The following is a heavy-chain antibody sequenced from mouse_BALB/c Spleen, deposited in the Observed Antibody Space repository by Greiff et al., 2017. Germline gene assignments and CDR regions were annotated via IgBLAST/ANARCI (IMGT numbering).Heavy chain of an antibody. CDR3: ASVLGQRGHGGFAY. V-gene: IGHV1-69*02. CDR2: IDPSDSYT. Sequence: QVQLQQPGAELVKPGASVKLSCKASGYTFTSYWMHWVTQRPGQGLEWIGEIDPSDSYTNYNQKFKGKATLTVDKSSSTAYMQLSSLTSEDSAVYYCASVLGQRGHGGFAYWGQGTLVTVSA. D-gene: IGHD3-2*01. J-gene: IGHJ3*01. CDR1: GYTFTSYW.